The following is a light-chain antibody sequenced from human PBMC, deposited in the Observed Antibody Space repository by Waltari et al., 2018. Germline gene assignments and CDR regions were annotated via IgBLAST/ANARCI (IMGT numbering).Light chain of an antibody. J-gene: IGKJ4*01. CDR1: QSVRSY. Sequence: EIVLTQSPATLSLSPGERATLSCRASQSVRSYVTWYQQKPGQAPRLLIYDASNRATGIPARFSGSGSGTDFTLTIISLEPEDFGVYYCQQRSNWPLTFGGGTKVEIK. CDR2: DAS. V-gene: IGKV3-11*01. CDR3: QQRSNWPLT.